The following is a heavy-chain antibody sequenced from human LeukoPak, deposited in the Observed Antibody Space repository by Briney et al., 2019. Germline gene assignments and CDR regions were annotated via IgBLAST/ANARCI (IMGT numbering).Heavy chain of an antibody. V-gene: IGHV1-2*02. CDR2: INPNSGVT. CDR3: ARQGALVKGVDY. CDR1: GYTFTVYY. J-gene: IGHJ4*02. Sequence: ASVNLSCKASGYTFTVYYMHWVRHAPGQGLEWMGWINPNSGVTNYAQKFQGRVTMTRDTSISTVYMELSRLRSDDTAVYYCARQGALVKGVDYWGQGTLVTVSS. D-gene: IGHD6-13*01.